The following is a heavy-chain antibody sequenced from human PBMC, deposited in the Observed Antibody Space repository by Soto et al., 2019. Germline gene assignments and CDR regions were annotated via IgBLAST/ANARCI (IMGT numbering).Heavy chain of an antibody. Sequence: GGSLRLSCAASGFTFSSYAMSWVRQAPGKGLEWVSAISGSGGSTYYADSVKGRFTISRDNSKNTLYLQMNSLRAEDTAVYYCAKARGGNYDSSGYYFDYWGQGTLVTVSS. CDR1: GFTFSSYA. J-gene: IGHJ4*02. CDR3: AKARGGNYDSSGYYFDY. CDR2: ISGSGGST. V-gene: IGHV3-23*01. D-gene: IGHD3-22*01.